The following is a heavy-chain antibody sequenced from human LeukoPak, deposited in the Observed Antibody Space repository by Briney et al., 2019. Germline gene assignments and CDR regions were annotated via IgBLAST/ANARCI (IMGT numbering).Heavy chain of an antibody. J-gene: IGHJ4*02. CDR2: IDFKNGGT. CDR3: TRQSGDSGYDY. CDR1: GYTVNDYY. Sequence: ASVKVSCKASGYTVNDYYMHWVRQAPGQGLEWMGWIDFKNGGTKYAQKFQGRVTLTRDTSISTVYMELSSLRSDDAAVFYCTRQSGDSGYDYWGQGTLVTVSS. V-gene: IGHV1-2*02. D-gene: IGHD1-26*01.